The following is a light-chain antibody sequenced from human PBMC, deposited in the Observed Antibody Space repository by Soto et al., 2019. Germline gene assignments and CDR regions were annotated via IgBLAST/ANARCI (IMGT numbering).Light chain of an antibody. CDR3: SSYAGSNTVV. CDR1: SSDVGGYNY. Sequence: QSALTQPPSASGSPGQSVTISCTGTSSDVGGYNYVSWYQQQSGKAPKLMIYEVSKRPSGVPDRFSGSKSGNTASLTVSGLQAEDEADYYCSSYAGSNTVVFGGGTKL. V-gene: IGLV2-8*01. CDR2: EVS. J-gene: IGLJ2*01.